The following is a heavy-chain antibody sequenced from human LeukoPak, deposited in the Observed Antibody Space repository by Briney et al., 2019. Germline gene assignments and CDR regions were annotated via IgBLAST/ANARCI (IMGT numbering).Heavy chain of an antibody. V-gene: IGHV1-69*06. CDR1: GGTFSSYA. D-gene: IGHD2-15*01. J-gene: IGHJ3*02. CDR3: ASHPRIRDAFDI. Sequence: GSSVKVSCKASGGTFSSYAISWVRQAPGQGLEWMGGIIPIFGTANYAQKFQGRVTITADKSTSTAYMELSSLRSEDTAVYYCASHPRIRDAFDIWGQGTMVTVSS. CDR2: IIPIFGTA.